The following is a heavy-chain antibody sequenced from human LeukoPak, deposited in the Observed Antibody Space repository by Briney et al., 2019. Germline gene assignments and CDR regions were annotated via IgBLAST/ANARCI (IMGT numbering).Heavy chain of an antibody. CDR3: AKIQGWFNAAFHI. J-gene: IGHJ3*02. Sequence: GGSLRLSCAASGFTFSRYWMSWVRQAPGKGLEWVASINQDESAKFYVDSVKGRFTISRDNAKNSLFLQMNSLRAEDTAVYYCAKIQGWFNAAFHIGGQGTMVTVSS. D-gene: IGHD6-19*01. V-gene: IGHV3-7*03. CDR2: INQDESAK. CDR1: GFTFSRYW.